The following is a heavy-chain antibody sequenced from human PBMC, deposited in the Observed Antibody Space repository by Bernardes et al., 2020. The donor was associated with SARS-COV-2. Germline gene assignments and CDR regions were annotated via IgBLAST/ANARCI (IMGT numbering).Heavy chain of an antibody. D-gene: IGHD3-10*01. V-gene: IGHV1-8*03. Sequence: ASVKVSCKASGYTFTSYDINWVRQATGQGLEWMGWMNPNSGNTGYAQKFRGRVTITADESTSTAYMELSSLRSEDTAVYYCARCGWRYYGSGIYNGLDAFDIWGQGTMVTVSS. J-gene: IGHJ3*02. CDR2: MNPNSGNT. CDR3: ARCGWRYYGSGIYNGLDAFDI. CDR1: GYTFTSYD.